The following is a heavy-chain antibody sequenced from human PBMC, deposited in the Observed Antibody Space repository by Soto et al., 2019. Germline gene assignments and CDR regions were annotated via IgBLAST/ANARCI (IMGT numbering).Heavy chain of an antibody. Sequence: EVQLVESGGGLVQPGGSLKLSCAASGFTFSGSAMHWVRQASGKGLEWVGRSRSKANSYATAYAASVEGRFTIARDDSKNTAYLQMSSLKTEDTAVYYCASLRFCGGDCYFDYWGQGTLVTVSS. CDR3: ASLRFCGGDCYFDY. D-gene: IGHD2-21*02. CDR1: GFTFSGSA. CDR2: SRSKANSYAT. V-gene: IGHV3-73*01. J-gene: IGHJ4*02.